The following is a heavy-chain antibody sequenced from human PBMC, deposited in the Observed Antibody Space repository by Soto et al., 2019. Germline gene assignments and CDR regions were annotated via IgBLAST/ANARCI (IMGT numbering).Heavy chain of an antibody. J-gene: IGHJ4*02. CDR2: INTDGRET. CDR1: GFTFSSYG. Sequence: VQLVESGGGVVQPGRSLRLSCAASGFTFSSYGMHWVRQAPGKGLEWVSRINTDGRETNYADSVKGRFTVSRDNAKNTQFLQMNSLRVEDTAVYYCARDGEGYWGQGTLVTVSS. D-gene: IGHD2-21*01. V-gene: IGHV3-74*01. CDR3: ARDGEGY.